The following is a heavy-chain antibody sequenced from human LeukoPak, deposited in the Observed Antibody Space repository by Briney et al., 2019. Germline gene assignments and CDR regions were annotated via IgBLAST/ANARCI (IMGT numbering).Heavy chain of an antibody. J-gene: IGHJ1*01. Sequence: GGSLRLSCAASGFTFSSYAMSWVRQAPGKGLEWVSAISGSGGSTYYADSVKGRFTISRDNPKNTLYLQMNSLRAEDTAVYYCAKDHLSSSWAEYFQHWGQGTLVTVSS. CDR1: GFTFSSYA. CDR3: AKDHLSSSWAEYFQH. D-gene: IGHD6-13*01. CDR2: ISGSGGST. V-gene: IGHV3-23*01.